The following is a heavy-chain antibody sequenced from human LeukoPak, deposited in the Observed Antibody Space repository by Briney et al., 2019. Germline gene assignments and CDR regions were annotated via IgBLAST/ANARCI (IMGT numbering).Heavy chain of an antibody. V-gene: IGHV3-21*01. CDR2: ISSDATNI. CDR3: ARDGSGSGDY. D-gene: IGHD2-15*01. J-gene: IGHJ4*02. Sequence: GGSLRLSCAASGFTFNIYGMKWVRQAPGKGLEGVSSISSDATNIYYTDSVKGRFTIARDNAKNSLYLQMNSLRAEDTAVYYCARDGSGSGDYWGQGTLVTVSS. CDR1: GFTFNIYG.